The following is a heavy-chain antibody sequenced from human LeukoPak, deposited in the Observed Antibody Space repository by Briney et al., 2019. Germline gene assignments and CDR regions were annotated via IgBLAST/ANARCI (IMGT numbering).Heavy chain of an antibody. D-gene: IGHD5-24*01. J-gene: IGHJ4*02. CDR3: ARQRRRWLQISCFDY. CDR2: IYYSGST. Sequence: TSSETLSLTCTVSGGSISSYYWSWIRQPPGKGLEWIGYIYYSGSTNYNPSLKSRVTISVDTSKNQFSLKLSSVTAADTAVYYCARQRRRWLQISCFDYWGQGTLVTVSS. CDR1: GGSISSYY. V-gene: IGHV4-59*08.